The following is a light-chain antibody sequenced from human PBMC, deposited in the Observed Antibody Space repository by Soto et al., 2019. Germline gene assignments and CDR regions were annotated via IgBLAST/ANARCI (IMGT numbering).Light chain of an antibody. Sequence: EIVVTQSPGTLSLSPGERATLSCRASRSLSSCYVVWYQQKPGQAPRLLIYAASRRATGIPDRFSGSGSATEYTLTISRLEPEDFAVYYCQQQGTFGQGTKLEIK. V-gene: IGKV3-20*01. CDR2: AAS. J-gene: IGKJ2*01. CDR1: RSLSSCY. CDR3: QQQGT.